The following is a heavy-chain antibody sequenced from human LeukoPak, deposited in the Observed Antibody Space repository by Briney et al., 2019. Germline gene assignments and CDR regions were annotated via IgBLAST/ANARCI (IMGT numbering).Heavy chain of an antibody. J-gene: IGHJ4*02. Sequence: NPSGTLSLTCAVSGGSISSSNRWSWVRQPPGKGLEWIGEIYHSGSTNYNPSLKSRVTISVDKSKNQFSLKLSSVTAADTAVYYCARSRDTVTLYYFDYWGQGTLVTVSS. CDR2: IYHSGST. CDR1: GGSISSSNR. D-gene: IGHD4-17*01. CDR3: ARSRDTVTLYYFDY. V-gene: IGHV4-4*02.